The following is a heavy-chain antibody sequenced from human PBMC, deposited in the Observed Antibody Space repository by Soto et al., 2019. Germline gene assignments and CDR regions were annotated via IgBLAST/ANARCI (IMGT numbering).Heavy chain of an antibody. CDR1: GGPISSYY. J-gene: IGHJ6*03. Sequence: SETLSLTCTVSGGPISSYYWSWIRQPPGKGLEWIGYIYYSGSTNYNPSLKSRVTISVDTSKNQFSLKLSSVTAADTAVYYCARRKVERYYYYMDVWGKGTTVTVSS. D-gene: IGHD1-1*01. CDR2: IYYSGST. CDR3: ARRKVERYYYYMDV. V-gene: IGHV4-59*01.